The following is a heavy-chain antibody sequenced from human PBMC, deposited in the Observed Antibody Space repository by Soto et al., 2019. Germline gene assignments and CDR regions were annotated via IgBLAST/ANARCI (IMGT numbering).Heavy chain of an antibody. CDR1: GGSFSGYY. CDR2: INHSAST. V-gene: IGHV4-34*01. D-gene: IGHD5-18*01. Sequence: QVQLQQWGAGLLKPSETLSLTCAVYGGSFSGYYWSWILQPPGKGLAWIGEINHSASTNYNPALKRRVTKSVDTSKKQFSLKLSCVTAADTAVYYCARGNRPRIQLWFGVCNWFDPWGQGTLVTVSS. CDR3: ARGNRPRIQLWFGVCNWFDP. J-gene: IGHJ5*02.